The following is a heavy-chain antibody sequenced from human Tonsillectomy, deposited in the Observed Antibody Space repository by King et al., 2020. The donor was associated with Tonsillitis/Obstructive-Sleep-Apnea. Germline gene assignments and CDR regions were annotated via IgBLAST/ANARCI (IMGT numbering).Heavy chain of an antibody. J-gene: IGHJ3*02. CDR3: ARDLGRYYDSSGHPDAFDI. CDR1: GFTFSDYY. Sequence: VQLVESGGGLVKPGGSLRLSCAASGFTFSDYYMSWIRQAPGKGLEWGSYISRSGTIIYYADSVKGRFTISRDTAKNSLYLQMNSLRAEDTAVYYCARDLGRYYDSSGHPDAFDIWGQGTMVTVSS. CDR2: ISRSGTII. D-gene: IGHD3-22*01. V-gene: IGHV3-11*01.